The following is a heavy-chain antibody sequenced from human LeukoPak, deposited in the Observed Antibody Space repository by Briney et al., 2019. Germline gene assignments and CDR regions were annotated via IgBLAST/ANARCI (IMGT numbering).Heavy chain of an antibody. V-gene: IGHV4-4*09. D-gene: IGHD5-12*01. CDR2: VYTSGST. CDR1: GGSISSYY. Sequence: SETLSLTCTVSGGSISSYYWSWIRQPPGKGLKWIGYVYTSGSTNYNPSLKSRVTISVDTSKNQFSLKLSSVTAADTAVYYCASSYSGYDFGLDYWGQGTLVTVSS. CDR3: ASSYSGYDFGLDY. J-gene: IGHJ4*02.